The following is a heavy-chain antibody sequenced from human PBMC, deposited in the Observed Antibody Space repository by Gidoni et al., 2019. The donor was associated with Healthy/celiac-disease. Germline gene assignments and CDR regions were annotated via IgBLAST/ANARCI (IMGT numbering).Heavy chain of an antibody. D-gene: IGHD3-10*01. J-gene: IGHJ5*02. Sequence: QLQLQESGPGLVKPSETLSLTCTVSGGSISSSSYYWGWIRQPPGKGLEWIGSIYYSGSTYYNPSLKSRVTISVDTSKNQFSLKLSSVTAADTAVYYCARPGVRGVIRPWGQGTLVTVSS. CDR3: ARPGVRGVIRP. CDR2: IYYSGST. V-gene: IGHV4-39*01. CDR1: GGSISSSSYY.